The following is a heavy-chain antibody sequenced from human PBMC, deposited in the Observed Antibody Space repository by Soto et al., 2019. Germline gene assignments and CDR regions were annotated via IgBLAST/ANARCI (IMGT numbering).Heavy chain of an antibody. D-gene: IGHD1-26*01. J-gene: IGHJ4*02. CDR2: INHSGTT. V-gene: IGHV4-34*01. CDR1: GGSFSGYY. Sequence: SETLSLTCAVYGGSFSGYYWSWIRQPPGKGLEWIGEINHSGTTNYNPSLKSRVTISVDTSKNQFSLKLSSVTAADTAVYYCARIGRYDYWGQGTLVTVSS. CDR3: ARIGRYDY.